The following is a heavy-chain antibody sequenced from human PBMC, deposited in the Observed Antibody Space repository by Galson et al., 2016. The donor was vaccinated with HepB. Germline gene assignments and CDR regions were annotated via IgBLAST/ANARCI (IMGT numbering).Heavy chain of an antibody. V-gene: IGHV4-39*01. CDR3: WHDSSGFLRPYDY. CDR2: IYYDGNT. Sequence: SETLSLTCTVSGDSISDDRYYWGWIRQPPGKGLEWIGSIYYDGNTHYSPSLKSRLTISVDTSKNQFSLGLTSVTAADTAVYYCWHDSSGFLRPYDYWGPGTPVIVSS. CDR1: GDSISDDRYY. J-gene: IGHJ4*02. D-gene: IGHD3-22*01.